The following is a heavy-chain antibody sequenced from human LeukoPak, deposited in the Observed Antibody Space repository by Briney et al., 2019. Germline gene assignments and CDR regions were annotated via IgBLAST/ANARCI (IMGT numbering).Heavy chain of an antibody. CDR1: GFTFSSYA. Sequence: GGSLRLSCSASGFTFSSYAMRWVRQAPGKGLEYISAISSDGDSTYLTDSVKGRFTISRDNSKNTLYLQMSSLRAEDTAMYYCARDRGLGSSWYDYWGQGTLVTVSS. CDR3: ARDRGLGSSWYDY. CDR2: ISSDGDST. V-gene: IGHV3-64D*06. D-gene: IGHD6-13*01. J-gene: IGHJ4*02.